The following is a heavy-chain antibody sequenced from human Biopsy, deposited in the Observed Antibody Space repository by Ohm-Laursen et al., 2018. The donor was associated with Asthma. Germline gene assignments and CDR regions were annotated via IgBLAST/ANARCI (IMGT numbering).Heavy chain of an antibody. J-gene: IGHJ4*02. CDR3: VRHQYSSSWSTFDY. D-gene: IGHD3-22*01. Sequence: PPETLSLTCTVSGGSITSSSYYWGWIPQPPGKGMKWIGGLNHGGSPYYHPPLKSRPTISVDTSKNQLSLKMSSVTAADTAVYFCVRHQYSSSWSTFDYWGQGALVTVSS. V-gene: IGHV4-39*01. CDR2: LNHGGSP. CDR1: GGSITSSSYY.